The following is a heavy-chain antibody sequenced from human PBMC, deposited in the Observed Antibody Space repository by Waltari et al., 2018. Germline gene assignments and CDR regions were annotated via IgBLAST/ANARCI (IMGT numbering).Heavy chain of an antibody. CDR3: ARDRSGYDYYYYGMDV. V-gene: IGHV1-69*01. Sequence: IPIFGTANYAQKFQGRVTITADESTSTAYMELISLRSEDTAVYYCARDRSGYDYYYYGMDVWGQGTTVTVSS. J-gene: IGHJ6*02. D-gene: IGHD5-12*01. CDR2: IPIFGTA.